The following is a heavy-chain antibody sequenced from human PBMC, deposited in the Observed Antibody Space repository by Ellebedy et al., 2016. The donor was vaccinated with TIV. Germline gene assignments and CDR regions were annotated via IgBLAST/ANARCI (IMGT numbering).Heavy chain of an antibody. Sequence: PGGSLRLSCAASGFTFSNYAMSWIPQALGKGLECVSAITISGGTTFYAGSVKGRFSISRDNSKNTLYLQMNSLKAEDTSVYYCARGFYSSCSCRVLFDYWGQGTLVTVSS. D-gene: IGHD2-15*01. V-gene: IGHV3-23*01. CDR2: ITISGGTT. J-gene: IGHJ4*02. CDR3: ARGFYSSCSCRVLFDY. CDR1: GFTFSNYA.